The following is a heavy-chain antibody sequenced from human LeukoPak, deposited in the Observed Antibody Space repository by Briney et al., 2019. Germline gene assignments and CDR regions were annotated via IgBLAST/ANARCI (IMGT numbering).Heavy chain of an antibody. CDR2: ISGSVGST. CDR3: AKGKASGLSSGWYQRRFDY. V-gene: IGHV3-23*01. Sequence: PGGSLRLSCAASGFTFSSYAMSWVRQAPGKGLEWVSAISGSVGSTYYADSVKGRFTISRDNSKNTLYLQMNNLGAEDTAVYYCAKGKASGLSSGWYQRRFDYWGQGTLVTVSS. CDR1: GFTFSSYA. D-gene: IGHD6-19*01. J-gene: IGHJ4*02.